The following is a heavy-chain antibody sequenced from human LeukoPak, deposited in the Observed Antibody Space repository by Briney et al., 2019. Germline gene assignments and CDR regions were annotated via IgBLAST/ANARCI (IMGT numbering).Heavy chain of an antibody. CDR2: INWNGGST. D-gene: IGHD3-9*01. J-gene: IGHJ4*02. V-gene: IGHV3-20*04. CDR3: ARDGLRYFDWLLYCFDY. Sequence: GGSLRLSCAASGFTFDDYGMSWVRQAPGKGLEWVSGINWNGGSTGYADSVKGRFTISRDNAKNSLYLQMNSLRAEDTALYYCARDGLRYFDWLLYCFDYWGQGTLVTVS. CDR1: GFTFDDYG.